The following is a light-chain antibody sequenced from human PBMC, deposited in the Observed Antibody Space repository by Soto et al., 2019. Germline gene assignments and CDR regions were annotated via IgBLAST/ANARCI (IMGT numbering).Light chain of an antibody. CDR3: QQYGALIT. Sequence: EIVLTQSPGTLSLSPGERATLSCRASQSVYNNYLAWYQQKPGQAPRLLINAASGRATGIPDRFSGSGSGTDFILTISRLEPEDFAVYYCQQYGALITFGQGTRLEIK. CDR2: AAS. J-gene: IGKJ5*01. V-gene: IGKV3-20*01. CDR1: QSVYNNY.